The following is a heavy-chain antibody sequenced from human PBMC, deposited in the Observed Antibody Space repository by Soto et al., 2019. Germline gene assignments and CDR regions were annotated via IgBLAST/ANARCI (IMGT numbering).Heavy chain of an antibody. V-gene: IGHV1-18*01. CDR2: ISAYNGNT. J-gene: IGHJ6*02. Sequence: ASVKAACKASGYTFTSYGISLVRQAREQGREWMGWISAYNGNTNYAQKLQGRVTMTTDTSTSTAYMELRSLRSDDTAVYYFAGGFCTIGVCSHDVDDCYDYYGMDDWGQGSSVTDS. CDR3: AGGFCTIGVCSHDVDDCYDYYGMDD. D-gene: IGHD2-8*01. CDR1: GYTFTSYG.